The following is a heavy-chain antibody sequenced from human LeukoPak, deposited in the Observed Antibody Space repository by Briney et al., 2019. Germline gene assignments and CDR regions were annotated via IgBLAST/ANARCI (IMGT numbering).Heavy chain of an antibody. Sequence: PGGSLRLSCAASGFSLSSNGMHWVRQAPGKGLEWVAVIWYDGSKTYYADSVRGRFTISRDISKDTLYLQMNSLRAEDTAVYYCARAAMVGFDYWGQGTLVTVSS. J-gene: IGHJ4*02. D-gene: IGHD5-18*01. CDR3: ARAAMVGFDY. V-gene: IGHV3-33*01. CDR2: IWYDGSKT. CDR1: GFSLSSNG.